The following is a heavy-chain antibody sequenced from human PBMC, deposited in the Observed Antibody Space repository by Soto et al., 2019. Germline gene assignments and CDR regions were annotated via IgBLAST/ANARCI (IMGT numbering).Heavy chain of an antibody. CDR2: IYPRDSDT. J-gene: IGHJ5*02. CDR3: ARQATYEFWSGYYADP. D-gene: IGHD3-3*01. V-gene: IGHV5-51*01. CDR1: GYSFTNYW. Sequence: GESLKISCQGSGYSFTNYWIAGVRQIPGKGLEWMGVIYPRDSDTKYSPSFQGQVTISADKSISTAYLQWSSLKASDTAIYYCARQATYEFWSGYYADPWGQRTLVTV.